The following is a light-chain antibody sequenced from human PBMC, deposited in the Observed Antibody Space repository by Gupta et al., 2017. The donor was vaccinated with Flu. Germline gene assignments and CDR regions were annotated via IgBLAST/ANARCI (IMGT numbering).Light chain of an antibody. V-gene: IGKV2-28*01. CDR3: MQALQTPLT. Sequence: TPGEPASISCRSSQSLLHSNGYNYLDWYLQKPGQSPQLLIYLGSNRASGVPDRFSGSGSGTDFTLKISRVEAEDVGVYYCMQALQTPLTFAGGTKVEIK. J-gene: IGKJ4*01. CDR1: QSLLHSNGYNY. CDR2: LGS.